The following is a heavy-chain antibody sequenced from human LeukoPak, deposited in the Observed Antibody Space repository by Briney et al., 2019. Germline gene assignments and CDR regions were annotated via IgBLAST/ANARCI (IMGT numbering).Heavy chain of an antibody. CDR2: INPNSGGT. D-gene: IGHD3-9*01. Sequence: GASVKVSCKASGYTFTGYYMHWVRQAPGQGLEWMGWINPNSGGTNYAQKFQGRVTMTRDTSISTAYMELSRLRSDDTAVYYCARVHYDTHDRDGDDYWGQGTLVTVSS. J-gene: IGHJ4*02. V-gene: IGHV1-2*02. CDR3: ARVHYDTHDRDGDDY. CDR1: GYTFTGYY.